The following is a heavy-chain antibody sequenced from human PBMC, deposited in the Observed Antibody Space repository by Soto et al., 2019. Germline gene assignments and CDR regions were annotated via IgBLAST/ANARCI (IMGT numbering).Heavy chain of an antibody. D-gene: IGHD6-25*01. CDR2: ISWNSGSI. V-gene: IGHV3-9*01. Sequence: EVQLVESGGGLVQPGRSLRLSCAASGFTFDDYAMHWVRQAPGKGLEWVSGISWNSGSIGYADSVKGRFTISRDNAKNSLYLQMNSLRAEDTALYYCAKDTEPGIAPGWYFDLWGRSTLVTVSS. CDR1: GFTFDDYA. J-gene: IGHJ2*01. CDR3: AKDTEPGIAPGWYFDL.